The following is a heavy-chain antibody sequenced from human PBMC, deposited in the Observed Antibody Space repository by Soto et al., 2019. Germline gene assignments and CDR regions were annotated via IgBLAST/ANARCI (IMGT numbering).Heavy chain of an antibody. Sequence: GGSLRLSCAGSGFIVSTNYMSWVLQAPGKGLEWVSVIYSDDITYYADSVKGRFTISRDNSKNTLYLHLNSLRAEDTAVYYCAREDGYRGGDAFDIWGQGTMVTVSS. CDR2: IYSDDIT. D-gene: IGHD5-12*01. CDR3: AREDGYRGGDAFDI. CDR1: GFIVSTNY. J-gene: IGHJ3*02. V-gene: IGHV3-66*01.